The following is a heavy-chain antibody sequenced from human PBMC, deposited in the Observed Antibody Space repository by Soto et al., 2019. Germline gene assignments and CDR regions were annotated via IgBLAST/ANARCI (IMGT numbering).Heavy chain of an antibody. D-gene: IGHD6-13*01. Sequence: PSETLSLTCTVSGGSISSHYWSWIRQPPGKGLEWIGYIYYSGSTNYNPSLKSRVTISVDTSKNQFSLKLSSVTAADTAVYYCARVIAAAGPIDYWGQGTLVTVSS. J-gene: IGHJ4*02. V-gene: IGHV4-59*11. CDR2: IYYSGST. CDR3: ARVIAAAGPIDY. CDR1: GGSISSHY.